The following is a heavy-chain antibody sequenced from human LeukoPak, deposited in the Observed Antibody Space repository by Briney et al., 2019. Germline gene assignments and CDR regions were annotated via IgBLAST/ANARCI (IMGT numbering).Heavy chain of an antibody. J-gene: IGHJ4*02. CDR1: GGTFSRYA. CDR2: ISPIFGTA. Sequence: ASVKVSCKASGGTFSRYAISWVRQAPGQGLEWVGGISPIFGTANYAQKFQGRVTITTDESTSTAYMELSSLRSEDTAVYYCATRRIKNSGYVPYYFDYWGQGPLVTVSS. V-gene: IGHV1-69*05. CDR3: ATRRIKNSGYVPYYFDY. D-gene: IGHD5-12*01.